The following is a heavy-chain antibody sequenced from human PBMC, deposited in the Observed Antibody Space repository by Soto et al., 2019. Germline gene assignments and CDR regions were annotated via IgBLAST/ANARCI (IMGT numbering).Heavy chain of an antibody. Sequence: EVQLVESGGGLVQPAGSLRLSCVASGIPVSSNYMTWVRQAPGKGLEWVSVLHSGGDTYYADSVKGRFTISRHDSTNTLFLQMNSLSAEDTAVYYCARDGPYYYASRMDVWCQGTTVTVS. CDR1: GIPVSSNY. D-gene: IGHD3-10*01. J-gene: IGHJ6*02. CDR3: ARDGPYYYASRMDV. V-gene: IGHV3-53*04. CDR2: LHSGGDT.